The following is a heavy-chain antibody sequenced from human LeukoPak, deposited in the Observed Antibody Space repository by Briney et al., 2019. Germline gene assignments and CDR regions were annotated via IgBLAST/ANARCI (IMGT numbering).Heavy chain of an antibody. D-gene: IGHD5-18*01. J-gene: IGHJ4*02. CDR3: ARGYRRRIFDY. CDR1: GFTFSSYG. CDR2: ISGSGGST. V-gene: IGHV3-23*01. Sequence: GGSLRLSCAASGFTFSSYGMSWVRQAPGKGLEWVSAISGSGGSTYYADSVKGRFTISRDNSKNTLYLQMNSLRAEDTAVYYCARGYRRRIFDYWGQGTLVTVSS.